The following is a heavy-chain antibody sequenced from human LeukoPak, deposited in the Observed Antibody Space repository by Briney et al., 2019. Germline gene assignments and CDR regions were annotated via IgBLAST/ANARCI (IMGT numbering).Heavy chain of an antibody. CDR2: IYTSGST. D-gene: IGHD3-22*01. Sequence: SETLSLTCTVSGGSISSYYWSWIRQPAGKGLEWIGRIYTSGSTNYNPSLKSRVTMSVDTSKDQFSLKLSSVTAADTAVYYCARDEGGYYDSSGYNAFDIWGQGTMVTVSS. J-gene: IGHJ3*02. CDR1: GGSISSYY. V-gene: IGHV4-4*07. CDR3: ARDEGGYYDSSGYNAFDI.